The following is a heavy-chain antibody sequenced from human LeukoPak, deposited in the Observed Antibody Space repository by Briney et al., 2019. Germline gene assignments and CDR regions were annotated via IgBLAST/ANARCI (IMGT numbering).Heavy chain of an antibody. CDR1: GYIFTPHH. CDR3: ARGAYYYDSSGYYY. D-gene: IGHD3-22*01. V-gene: IGHV1-3*01. J-gene: IGHJ4*02. Sequence: GASVKVSCKPSGYIFTPHHIHWMRQAPGQGLELLGWVSAANNPEYSQKFQGRVTITRDTSASTAYMELSSLRSEDTAVYYCARGAYYYDSSGYYYWGQGTLVTVSS. CDR2: VSAANNP.